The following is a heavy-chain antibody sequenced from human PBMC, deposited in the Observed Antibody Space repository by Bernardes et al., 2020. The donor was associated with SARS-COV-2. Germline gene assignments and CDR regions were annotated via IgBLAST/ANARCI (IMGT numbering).Heavy chain of an antibody. CDR2: ISSRGNYI. Sequence: GGSLRLSCAASGFTFNSFTMNWVRLAPGKGLEWVSSISSRGNYINYGESVKGRFTISRDNAKNSVDLQMNSLSDEDTAMYYCARTAETTTVREAYFDLWGRGALVTVSS. CDR3: ARTAETTTVREAYFDL. D-gene: IGHD4-17*01. V-gene: IGHV3-21*06. CDR1: GFTFNSFT. J-gene: IGHJ2*01.